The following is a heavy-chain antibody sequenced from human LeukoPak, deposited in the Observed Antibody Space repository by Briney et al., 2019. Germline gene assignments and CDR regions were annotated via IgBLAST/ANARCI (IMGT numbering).Heavy chain of an antibody. D-gene: IGHD2-2*01. CDR3: ARAKWYCSSTSCYRYYYYGVDV. V-gene: IGHV4-34*01. Sequence: SETLSLTCAVYGGSFSGYYWSWIRQPPGKGLEWIGEINHSGSTNYNPSLKSRVTISVDTSKNQFSLKLSSVTAADTAVYYCARAKWYCSSTSCYRYYYYGVDVWGQGTTVTVSS. CDR1: GGSFSGYY. J-gene: IGHJ6*02. CDR2: INHSGST.